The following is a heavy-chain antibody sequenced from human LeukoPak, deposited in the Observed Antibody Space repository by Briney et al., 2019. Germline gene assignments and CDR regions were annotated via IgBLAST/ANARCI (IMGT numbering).Heavy chain of an antibody. D-gene: IGHD3-10*01. CDR3: AKDQEVSANTMVRGGSLPDY. CDR2: ISGSGGST. CDR1: GFTFSSYA. Sequence: GGSLRLSCAASGFTFSSYAMGWVRQAPGKGLEWVSAISGSGGSTYYADSVKGRFTISRDNSKNTLYLQMNSLRAEDTAVYYCAKDQEVSANTMVRGGSLPDYWGQGTLVTVSS. V-gene: IGHV3-23*01. J-gene: IGHJ4*02.